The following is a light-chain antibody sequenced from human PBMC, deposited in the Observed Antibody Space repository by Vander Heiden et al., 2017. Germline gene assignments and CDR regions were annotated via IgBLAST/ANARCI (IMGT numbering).Light chain of an antibody. Sequence: QTVVTQEPSFSVSPGGTVTLPCGLSSGSVSTKYYPSWYQQTPGQSPRTLIYSTNTRSSGVPDRFSGSILGNTAALTITGAQADDESDYYCVLYMGSGISVFGGGTKLTVL. CDR2: STN. CDR1: SGSVSTKYY. CDR3: VLYMGSGISV. V-gene: IGLV8-61*01. J-gene: IGLJ2*01.